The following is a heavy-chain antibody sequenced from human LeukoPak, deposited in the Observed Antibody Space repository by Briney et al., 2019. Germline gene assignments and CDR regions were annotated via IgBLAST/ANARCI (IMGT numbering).Heavy chain of an antibody. D-gene: IGHD3-10*01. CDR2: IYSGGST. V-gene: IGHV3-66*01. Sequence: GGSLGLSCVASGFTVSSNYTSWVRQAPGKGLEWVSVIYSGGSTYYADSVKGRFTISRDNSKNTLYLQMNSLRAEDTAVYYCAGSIDYWGQGTLVTVSS. J-gene: IGHJ4*02. CDR3: AGSIDY. CDR1: GFTVSSNY.